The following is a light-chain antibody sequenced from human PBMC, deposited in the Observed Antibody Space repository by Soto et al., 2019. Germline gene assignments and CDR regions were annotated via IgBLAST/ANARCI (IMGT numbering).Light chain of an antibody. J-gene: IGKJ4*01. CDR1: QSVGTW. CDR3: QQCSRYPLT. CDR2: KAS. V-gene: IGKV1-5*03. Sequence: DIQITQSPSSLSASVGDRVTITCRASQSVGTWLAWYQQKPGKAPKLLIYKASSLESGVPSRFSGSGSGTEFTLTISSLQPDDFATYYCQQCSRYPLTFGGGTKVDIK.